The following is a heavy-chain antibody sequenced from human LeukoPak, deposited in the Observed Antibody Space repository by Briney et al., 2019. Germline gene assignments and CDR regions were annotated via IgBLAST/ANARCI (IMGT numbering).Heavy chain of an antibody. Sequence: KPSETLSLTCAVSGYSFSNGYYWVWIRQPPGRGLEWIGSLYHSDSAYYNTSLRSRVSMSVDTSKNQFSLTLSFVTAADTAVYYCARQHDSYYYYYIDVWGSGTTVTVSS. CDR2: LYHSDSA. CDR3: ARQHDSYYYYYIDV. V-gene: IGHV4-38-2*01. CDR1: GYSFSNGYY. J-gene: IGHJ6*03.